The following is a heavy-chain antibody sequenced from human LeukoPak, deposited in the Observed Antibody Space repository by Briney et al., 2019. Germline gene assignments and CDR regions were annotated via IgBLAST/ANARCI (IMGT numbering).Heavy chain of an antibody. D-gene: IGHD6-13*01. CDR2: IRSNGGST. CDR1: GFTFSSYA. Sequence: GGSLRLSCAASGFTFSSYAMSWVRQAPGKGLEWVSSIRSNGGSTYYADSVKGRFTISRANSKSTVYLQMNSLRAEDTALYYCARDHRLAAAFDYWGQGALVTVS. CDR3: ARDHRLAAAFDY. J-gene: IGHJ4*02. V-gene: IGHV3-23*01.